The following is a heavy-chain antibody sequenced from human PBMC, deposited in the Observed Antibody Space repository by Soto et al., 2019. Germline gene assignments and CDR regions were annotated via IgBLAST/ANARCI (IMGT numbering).Heavy chain of an antibody. CDR2: IGTAGDT. D-gene: IGHD3-10*01. CDR3: AKDPGRYYSNPGAPDDY. J-gene: IGHJ4*02. CDR1: GFTFSGFD. Sequence: GGSLRLSCEASGFTFSGFDMHWVRQPTGKGLEWVSSIGTAGDTYYAVSVKGRFTISRDNAKNSLSLQMNSLRAEDTAVYYCAKDPGRYYSNPGAPDDYWGQGTLVTVSS. V-gene: IGHV3-13*01.